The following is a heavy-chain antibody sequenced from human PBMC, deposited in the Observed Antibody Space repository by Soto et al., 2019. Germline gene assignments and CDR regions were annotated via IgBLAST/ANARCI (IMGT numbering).Heavy chain of an antibody. Sequence: SETLSLTCTVSGGSISSGDYYWSWIRQPPGKGLEWMGYIYYSGSTYYNPSLKSRVTISVDTSKNQFSLKLSSVTAADTAVYYCARGPRYYYDSSGYLNWFDPWGQGTLVTVSS. CDR2: IYYSGST. J-gene: IGHJ5*02. D-gene: IGHD3-22*01. CDR3: ARGPRYYYDSSGYLNWFDP. V-gene: IGHV4-30-4*01. CDR1: GGSISSGDYY.